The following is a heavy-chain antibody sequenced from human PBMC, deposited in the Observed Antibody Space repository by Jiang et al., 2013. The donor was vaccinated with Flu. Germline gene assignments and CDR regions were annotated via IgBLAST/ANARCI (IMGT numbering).Heavy chain of an antibody. Sequence: YSQKFQGRVTITRDTSASTAYMELSSLRSEDTAVYYCARDSAAIDYYYMDVWGKGTTVTVSS. D-gene: IGHD2-2*02. V-gene: IGHV1-3*01. CDR3: ARDSAAIDYYYMDV. J-gene: IGHJ6*03.